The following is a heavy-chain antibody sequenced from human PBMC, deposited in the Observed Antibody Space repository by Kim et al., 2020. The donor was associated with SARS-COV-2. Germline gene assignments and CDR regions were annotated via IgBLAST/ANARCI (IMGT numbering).Heavy chain of an antibody. V-gene: IGHV4-39*01. CDR2: IYYSGST. CDR3: ARLSGGRGAFDY. J-gene: IGHJ4*02. D-gene: IGHD3-10*02. CDR1: GGSISSSSYY. Sequence: SETLSLTCTVSGGSISSSSYYWGWIRQPPGKGLEWIGSIYYSGSTYYNPSLKSRVTISVDTSKNQFSLKLSSVTAADTAVYYCARLSGGRGAFDYWGQGTLVTVSS.